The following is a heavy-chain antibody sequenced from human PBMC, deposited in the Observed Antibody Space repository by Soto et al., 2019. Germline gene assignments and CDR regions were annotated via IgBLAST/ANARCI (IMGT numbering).Heavy chain of an antibody. D-gene: IGHD3-3*01. V-gene: IGHV1-18*03. CDR1: GYTFTSYG. Sequence: GASGKVCCKASGYTFTSYGISWVRQAPGQGLEWMGWISAYNGNTNYAQKLQGRVTMTTDTSTSTAYMELRSLRSDDMAVYYCARDRSPYYDFWSGLESKDYWGQGTLVTVSS. J-gene: IGHJ4*02. CDR2: ISAYNGNT. CDR3: ARDRSPYYDFWSGLESKDY.